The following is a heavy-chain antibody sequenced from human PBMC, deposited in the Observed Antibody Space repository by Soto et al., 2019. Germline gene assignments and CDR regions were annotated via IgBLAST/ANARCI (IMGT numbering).Heavy chain of an antibody. V-gene: IGHV1-8*01. Sequence: QVQLVQSGAELKEPGASVKVSCTASEYTFVNHDINWVRQAPGRGLEWMGWMNPNSGNSGFAQKFQDRVTMTRDTSSDTAYMELRNLRSEDTAVYYCARGWGRWPHEKPGDYWGQGTLVTVS. D-gene: IGHD3-16*01. CDR1: EYTFVNHD. CDR3: ARGWGRWPHEKPGDY. CDR2: MNPNSGNS. J-gene: IGHJ4*02.